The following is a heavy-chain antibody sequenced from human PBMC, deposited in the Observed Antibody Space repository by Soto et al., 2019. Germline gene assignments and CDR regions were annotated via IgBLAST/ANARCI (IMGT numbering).Heavy chain of an antibody. CDR1: GYSFTSYW. CDR2: IYPGDSDT. J-gene: IGHJ4*02. V-gene: IGHV5-51*01. D-gene: IGHD6-13*01. Sequence: ESLKISCKGSGYSFTSYWIGWVRQLPGKGLEWMGIIYPGDSDTRYSPSFQGQVTISADKSITTAYLQWSSLKASDTAMYYCATQQQVALFDYWGQATLVTVSS. CDR3: ATQQQVALFDY.